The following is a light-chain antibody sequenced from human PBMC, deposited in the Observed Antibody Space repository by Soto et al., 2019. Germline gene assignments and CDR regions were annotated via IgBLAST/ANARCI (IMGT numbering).Light chain of an antibody. J-gene: IGKJ5*01. V-gene: IGKV3-11*01. CDR2: DAS. Sequence: EIFLTQSPATPSFSPGERAPLSCRASQSVSSYLAWYQQKPGQAPRLLIYDASNRATGIPVRFSGSGSGTDFTLTISSLEPEDFALYYCQQRNNWPITFGQGTRREIK. CDR3: QQRNNWPIT. CDR1: QSVSSY.